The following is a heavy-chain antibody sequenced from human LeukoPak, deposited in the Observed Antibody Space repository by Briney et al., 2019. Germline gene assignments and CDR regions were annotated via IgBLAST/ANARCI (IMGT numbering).Heavy chain of an antibody. CDR1: GASLTTYY. V-gene: IGHV4-4*07. D-gene: IGHD3-22*01. J-gene: IGHJ6*02. CDR3: PRVRVESSGYDYYYGFDV. Sequence: PSETLPLTCTDSGASLTTYYWRWMRQPAAKELAGIGRIYNSGSTPYNPSLKRRVTISLDTSKNHFSLKLSSVTAAGTAVYFCPRVRVESSGYDYYYGFDVWGQGTTVTVSS. CDR2: IYNSGST.